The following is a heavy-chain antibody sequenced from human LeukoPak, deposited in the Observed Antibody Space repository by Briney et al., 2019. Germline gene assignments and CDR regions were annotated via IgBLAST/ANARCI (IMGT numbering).Heavy chain of an antibody. V-gene: IGHV1-69*13. D-gene: IGHD3-10*01. CDR3: AITMSSGRFDY. J-gene: IGHJ4*02. CDR2: IIPIFGTA. Sequence: GASVKVSCKASGYTFTGYYIHWVRQAPGQGLEWMGGIIPIFGTANYAQKFQGRVTITADESTSTAYMELSSLRSEDTAVYYCAITMSSGRFDYWGQGTLVTVSS. CDR1: GYTFTGYY.